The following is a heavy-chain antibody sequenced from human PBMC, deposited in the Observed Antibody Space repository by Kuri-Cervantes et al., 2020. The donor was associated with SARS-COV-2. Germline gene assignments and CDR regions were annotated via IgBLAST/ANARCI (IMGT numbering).Heavy chain of an antibody. CDR3: ARDRMESLLWFGVVGAFDI. J-gene: IGHJ3*02. D-gene: IGHD3-10*01. CDR2: IYYSGST. V-gene: IGHV4-30-4*01. Sequence: LRLSCSASGFTFSSYAMHWVRQPPGKGLEWIGYIYYSGSTYYNPSLKSRVTISVDTSKNQFSLKLSSVTAADTAVYYCARDRMESLLWFGVVGAFDIWGQGTMVTVSS. CDR1: GFTFSSYAMH.